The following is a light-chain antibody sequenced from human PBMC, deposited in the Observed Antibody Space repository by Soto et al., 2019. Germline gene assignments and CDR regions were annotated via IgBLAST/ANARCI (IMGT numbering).Light chain of an antibody. V-gene: IGLV4-69*01. J-gene: IGLJ1*01. Sequence: QSVLTQSPSASASLGASVKLTCTLSSGHSSYANAWHQQQPEKGPRYLMKLNSDGSHSKGDGIPDRLSVSSSGAERYLVISRLQSEDEADYYCQTWGTGIHVFGTGTQLTVL. CDR1: SGHSSYA. CDR3: QTWGTGIHV. CDR2: LNSDGSH.